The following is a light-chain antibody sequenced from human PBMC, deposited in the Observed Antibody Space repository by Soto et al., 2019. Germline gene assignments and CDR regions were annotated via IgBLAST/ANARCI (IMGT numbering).Light chain of an antibody. CDR3: RSYTSSSTLVV. V-gene: IGLV2-14*01. Sequence: QSALTQPASVSGSPGQSITISCTGTSSDVGGYNYVSWYQQHPGKAPKLMIYEVSNRPPGVSNRFSGSKSGNTASLTISGLQAEDEADYYCRSYTSSSTLVVFGGGTKLTVL. CDR2: EVS. J-gene: IGLJ2*01. CDR1: SSDVGGYNY.